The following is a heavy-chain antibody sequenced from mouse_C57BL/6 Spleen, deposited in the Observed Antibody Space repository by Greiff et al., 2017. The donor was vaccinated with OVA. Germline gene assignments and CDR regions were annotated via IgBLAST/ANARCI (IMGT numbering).Heavy chain of an antibody. D-gene: IGHD2-4*01. CDR2: ISSGGSYT. J-gene: IGHJ4*01. Sequence: EVQGVESGGDLVKPGGSLKLSCAASGFTFSSYGMSWVRQTPDKRLEWVATISSGGSYTYYPDSVKGRFTISRDNAKNTLYLQMSSLKSEDTAMYYCARWRGRDDYDGYYYAMDYWGQGTSVTVSS. CDR3: ARWRGRDDYDGYYYAMDY. V-gene: IGHV5-6*01. CDR1: GFTFSSYG.